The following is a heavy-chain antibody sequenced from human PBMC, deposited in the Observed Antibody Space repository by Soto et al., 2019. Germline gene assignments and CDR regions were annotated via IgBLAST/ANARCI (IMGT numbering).Heavy chain of an antibody. V-gene: IGHV4-59*01. D-gene: IGHD3-22*01. CDR1: GASISSYY. Sequence: ETLSLTCPVSGASISSYYWSWIRQPPGKGLEWIGYIYYSGSTNYNPSLKSLVTISVDTSKNQFSLKLSSVTAADTAVYYCASSYYDSSGYYPYYFDYWGQGTLVTVYS. CDR3: ASSYYDSSGYYPYYFDY. CDR2: IYYSGST. J-gene: IGHJ4*02.